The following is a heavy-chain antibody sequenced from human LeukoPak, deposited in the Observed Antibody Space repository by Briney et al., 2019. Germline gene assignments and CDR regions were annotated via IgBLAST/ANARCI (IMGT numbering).Heavy chain of an antibody. V-gene: IGHV3-9*01. J-gene: IGHJ6*02. CDR1: GFTFDDYA. D-gene: IGHD2-15*01. CDR2: ISWNSGSI. CDR3: AKDTSPIVVVIQETNYYYGMDV. Sequence: PGRSLRLSCAASGFTFDDYAMHWVRQAPGKGLEWVSGISWNSGSIGYADSVKGRFTISRDNAKNSLYLQMNSLRAEDTALYYCAKDTSPIVVVIQETNYYYGMDVWGQGTTVTVSS.